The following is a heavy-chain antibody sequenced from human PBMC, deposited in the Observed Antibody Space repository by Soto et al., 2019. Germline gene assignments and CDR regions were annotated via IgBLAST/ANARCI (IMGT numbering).Heavy chain of an antibody. D-gene: IGHD3-9*01. J-gene: IGHJ3*02. Sequence: SVKVSFKASGGPFSSYAISLVRQAPGQGLEWTGGIIPIFGTANYAQKFQGRVTITADESTSTAYMELSSLRSEDTAVYYCARDLEYYDILTGPNGRYNAFDIWGQGTMVTVSS. CDR1: GGPFSSYA. CDR2: IIPIFGTA. V-gene: IGHV1-69*13. CDR3: ARDLEYYDILTGPNGRYNAFDI.